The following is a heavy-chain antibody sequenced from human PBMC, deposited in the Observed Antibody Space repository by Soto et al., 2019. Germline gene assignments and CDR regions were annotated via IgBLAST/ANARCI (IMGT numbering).Heavy chain of an antibody. CDR2: AHDSGYA. V-gene: IGHV4-59*12. CDR3: ARAPPRGGWYAP. Sequence: SETLSLTCTVSGGSLSTYYWTWIRQPPGKGLEWIGYAHDSGYANYRPSLKSRVTISLDTSKNQISLNLNSVTAADTAVYYCARAPPRGGWYAPWGQGILVTAPQ. CDR1: GGSLSTYY. D-gene: IGHD3-10*01. J-gene: IGHJ5*02.